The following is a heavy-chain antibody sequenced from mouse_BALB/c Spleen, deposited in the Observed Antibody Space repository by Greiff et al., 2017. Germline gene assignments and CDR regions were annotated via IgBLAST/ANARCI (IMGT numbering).Heavy chain of an antibody. V-gene: IGHV5-17*02. CDR2: ISSGSSTI. J-gene: IGHJ3*01. D-gene: IGHD1-1*01. CDR1: GFTFSSFG. Sequence: EVHLVESGGGLVQPGGSRKLSCAASGFTFSSFGMHWVRQAPEKGLEWVAYISSGSSTIYYADTVKGRFTISRDNPKNTLFLQMTSLRSEDTAMYYCARTPFTTAWFAYWGQGTLVTVSA. CDR3: ARTPFTTAWFAY.